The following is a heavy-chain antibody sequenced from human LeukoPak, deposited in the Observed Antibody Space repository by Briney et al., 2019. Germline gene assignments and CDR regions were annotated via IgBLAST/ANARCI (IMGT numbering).Heavy chain of an antibody. CDR3: AKNRYSYGPFDY. CDR2: IRYDGSNR. Sequence: GGSLRLSCAASGFTFSSYGMHWVRQAPGKGLEWVAFIRYDGSNRYYADSVKGRFTISRDNSKNTLYLQMNRLRAEDTAVYYCAKNRYSYGPFDYWGQGTLVTVSS. CDR1: GFTFSSYG. V-gene: IGHV3-30*02. D-gene: IGHD5-18*01. J-gene: IGHJ4*02.